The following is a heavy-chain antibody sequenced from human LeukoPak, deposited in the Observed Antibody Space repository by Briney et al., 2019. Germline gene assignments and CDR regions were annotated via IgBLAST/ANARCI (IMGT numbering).Heavy chain of an antibody. CDR3: AKDSSTAYSSGWYSSAFDI. J-gene: IGHJ3*02. D-gene: IGHD6-19*01. Sequence: PGGSLRLSCAASGFTFSSYAMHWVRQAPGKGLEWVAVISYDGSNKYYADSVKGRFTISRDNSKNTLYLQMNSLRAEDTAVYYCAKDSSTAYSSGWYSSAFDIWGQGTMVTVSS. V-gene: IGHV3-30-3*01. CDR1: GFTFSSYA. CDR2: ISYDGSNK.